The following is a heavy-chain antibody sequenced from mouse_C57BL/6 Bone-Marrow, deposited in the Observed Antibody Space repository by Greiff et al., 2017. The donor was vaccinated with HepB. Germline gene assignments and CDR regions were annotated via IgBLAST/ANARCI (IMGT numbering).Heavy chain of an antibody. CDR3: ARVGPDYYGSSYGDY. CDR1: GYTFTSYW. J-gene: IGHJ2*01. V-gene: IGHV1-50*01. CDR2: IDPSDSYT. Sequence: VQLQQPGAELVKPGASVKLSCKASGYTFTSYWMQWVKQRPGQGLEWIGEIDPSDSYTNYNQKFKGKATLTVDTSSSTAYMQLSSLTSEDSAVYYCARVGPDYYGSSYGDYWGQGTTLTVSS. D-gene: IGHD1-1*01.